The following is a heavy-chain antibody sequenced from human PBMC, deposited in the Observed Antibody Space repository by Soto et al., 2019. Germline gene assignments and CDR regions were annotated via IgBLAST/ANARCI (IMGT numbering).Heavy chain of an antibody. J-gene: IGHJ4*02. D-gene: IGHD5-12*01. CDR3: AHSWRWLQRLYYFDY. V-gene: IGHV2-5*02. CDR1: GFSLSTSGVG. Sequence: SGPTLVNPTQTLTLTCTFSGFSLSTSGVGVGWIRQPPGKALEWLALIYWDDDKRYSPSLKSRLTITKDTSKKQVVLTMTNMDPVETATYYCAHSWRWLQRLYYFDYWGQGTMVTVCS. CDR2: IYWDDDK.